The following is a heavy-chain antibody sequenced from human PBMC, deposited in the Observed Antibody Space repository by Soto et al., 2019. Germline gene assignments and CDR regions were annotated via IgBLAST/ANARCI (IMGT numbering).Heavy chain of an antibody. CDR1: GGSISSGDYY. CDR3: ARGGLDYDFWSGYKNWFDP. D-gene: IGHD3-3*01. Sequence: PSETLSLTCTVSGGSISSGDYYWSWIRQPPGKGLEWIGYIYYSGSTYYNLSLKSRVTISVDTSKNQFSLKLSSVTAADTAVYYCARGGLDYDFWSGYKNWFDPWGQGTLVTSPQ. CDR2: IYYSGST. V-gene: IGHV4-30-4*01. J-gene: IGHJ5*02.